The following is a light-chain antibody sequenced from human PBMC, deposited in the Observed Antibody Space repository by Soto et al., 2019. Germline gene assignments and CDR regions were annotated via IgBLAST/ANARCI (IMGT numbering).Light chain of an antibody. J-gene: IGKJ4*01. V-gene: IGKV3-15*01. CDR2: GAY. Sequence: EIVMTQSPATLSVSPGERATLSCRASQSVSSNLAWYQQKPGQAPRLLISGAYTRATGIQARFSGSGSGTEFTLTIRSLQSEDFAVYYCKQFSSYPLTFGGGTKVDIK. CDR3: KQFSSYPLT. CDR1: QSVSSN.